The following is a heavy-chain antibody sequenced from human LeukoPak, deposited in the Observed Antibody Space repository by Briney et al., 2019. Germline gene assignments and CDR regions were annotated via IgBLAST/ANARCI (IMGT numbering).Heavy chain of an antibody. CDR1: GGSISSGDYY. CDR2: IYYSGST. Sequence: SETLSLTCTVSGGSISSGDYYWSWIRQPPGKGLEWIGYIYYSGSTCYNPSLKSRVTISVDTSKNQFSLKLSSVTAADTAVYYCARGSHDFWSGYRIYWFDPWGQGTLVTVSS. J-gene: IGHJ5*02. D-gene: IGHD3-3*01. CDR3: ARGSHDFWSGYRIYWFDP. V-gene: IGHV4-30-4*08.